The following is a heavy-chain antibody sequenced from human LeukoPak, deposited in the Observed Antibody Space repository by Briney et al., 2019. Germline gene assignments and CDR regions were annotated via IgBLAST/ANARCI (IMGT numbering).Heavy chain of an antibody. CDR1: GFTFSSYE. CDR2: ISSSGSTT. J-gene: IGHJ4*02. CDR3: ASHSSGWYSDFDN. Sequence: PAGRSQRPSCAASGFTFSSYETSWVSHDPGKGREWHSYISSSGSTTYYADSVKGRSTIYTATAKNSLYLKMNSLRAEDTAVYYCASHSSGWYSDFDNWGQGTLVTVSS. V-gene: IGHV3-48*03. D-gene: IGHD6-19*01.